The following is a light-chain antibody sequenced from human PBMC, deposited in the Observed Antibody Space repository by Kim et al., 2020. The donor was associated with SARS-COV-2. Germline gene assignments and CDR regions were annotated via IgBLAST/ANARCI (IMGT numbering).Light chain of an antibody. Sequence: VSVSPGQTASITCSGDKLGYKYACWYQQKPGQSPVLVIYQDSKRPSGIPERFSGSNAGNTATLTISGTQAMDEADYYGQAWDSSTVFGGGTQLTVL. CDR2: QDS. CDR3: QAWDSSTV. V-gene: IGLV3-1*01. CDR1: KLGYKY. J-gene: IGLJ2*01.